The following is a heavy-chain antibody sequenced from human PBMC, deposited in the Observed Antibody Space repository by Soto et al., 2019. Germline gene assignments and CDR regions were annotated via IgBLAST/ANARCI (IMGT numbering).Heavy chain of an antibody. CDR3: ARESEDLTSNFDY. CDR2: ISSTTNYI. J-gene: IGHJ4*02. Sequence: KTGGSLRLSCAASGFTFTRYSMNWVRQSPGKGLEWVSSISSTTNYIYYADSMKGRFTVSRDNAKNSVYPDMNSLSAEDTAVYYCARESEDLTSNFDYWGQGTLVTVSS. V-gene: IGHV3-21*01. CDR1: GFTFTRYS.